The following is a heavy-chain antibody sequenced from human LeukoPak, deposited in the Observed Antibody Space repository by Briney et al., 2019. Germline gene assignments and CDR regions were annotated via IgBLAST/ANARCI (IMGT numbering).Heavy chain of an antibody. CDR1: GGSFSGYY. J-gene: IGHJ4*02. Sequence: SETLSLTCAVYGGSFSGYYWSWIRQPPGKGLEWIGEINHSGSTNYSPSLKSRVTISVDTSKNQFSLKLSSVTAADTAVYYCARLRYSYGKGNYWGQGTLVTVSS. D-gene: IGHD5-18*01. V-gene: IGHV4-34*01. CDR3: ARLRYSYGKGNY. CDR2: INHSGST.